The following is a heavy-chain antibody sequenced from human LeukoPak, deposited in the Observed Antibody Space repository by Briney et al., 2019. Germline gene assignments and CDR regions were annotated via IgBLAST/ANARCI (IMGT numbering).Heavy chain of an antibody. CDR1: GFTFSDYY. Sequence: GGSLRLSCAASGFTFSDYYMSWIRQAPGKGLEWVSYISSSSSYTNYADSVKGRFTISRDNAKNSLHLQMNSLRAEDTAVYYCARDLKGATTSDYWGQGTLVTVSS. D-gene: IGHD1-26*01. CDR3: ARDLKGATTSDY. V-gene: IGHV3-11*06. CDR2: ISSSSSYT. J-gene: IGHJ4*02.